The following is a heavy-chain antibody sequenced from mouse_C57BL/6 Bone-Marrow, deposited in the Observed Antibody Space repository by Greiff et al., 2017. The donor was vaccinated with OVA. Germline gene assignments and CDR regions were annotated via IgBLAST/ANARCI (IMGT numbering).Heavy chain of an antibody. Sequence: QVQLQQPGAELVRPGTSVKLSCKASGYTFTSSWMHWVKQRPGQGLEWIGVIAPSDSYTHYHQKFTGKATLTVDTSYSTSYMQLSSLTSEDSAVYYCSSLYGRDYFDYWGQGTTLTVSS. CDR3: SSLYGRDYFDY. J-gene: IGHJ2*01. CDR1: GYTFTSSW. V-gene: IGHV1-59*01. CDR2: IAPSDSYT. D-gene: IGHD1-1*01.